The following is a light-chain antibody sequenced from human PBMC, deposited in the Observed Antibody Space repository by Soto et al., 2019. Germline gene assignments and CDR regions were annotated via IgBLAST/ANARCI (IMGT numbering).Light chain of an antibody. CDR3: QSFDSSLNGVV. V-gene: IGLV1-40*01. CDR2: GNT. Sequence: QSVLTQPPSVSGAPGQRATISCTGSSSNIGAGYDVHWYQQLPGTAPKLLIYGNTNRPSGVPDRFSGSKSGTSAYLAITGLQAEDEADYYCQSFDSSLNGVVFGGGTKVTVL. CDR1: SSNIGAGYD. J-gene: IGLJ2*01.